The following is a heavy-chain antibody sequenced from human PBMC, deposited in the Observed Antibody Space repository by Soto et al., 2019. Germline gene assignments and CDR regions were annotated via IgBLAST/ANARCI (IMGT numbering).Heavy chain of an antibody. V-gene: IGHV3-11*01. CDR1: GFTFSDYY. D-gene: IGHD4-17*01. CDR2: ISSSGSTI. Sequence: QVQLVESGGGLVKPGGSLRLSCAASGFTFSDYYMSWIRQAPGKGLEWVSYISSSGSTIYYADSVKGRFTISRDNAKNSLYLQMNSLRAEDTAVYYCARGHVQHDYGDYEIGVSQGNWFDPWGQGTLVTVSS. J-gene: IGHJ5*02. CDR3: ARGHVQHDYGDYEIGVSQGNWFDP.